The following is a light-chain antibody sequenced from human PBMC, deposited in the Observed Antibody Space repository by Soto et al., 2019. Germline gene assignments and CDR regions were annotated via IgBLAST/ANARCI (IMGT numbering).Light chain of an antibody. V-gene: IGKV3-15*01. CDR3: QQYNNWPWT. CDR1: QSVSSN. CDR2: GAS. Sequence: EIVMTQSRAPLSVSPGERATLSCRASQSVSSNLAWYQQKPGQAPRLLIYGASTRATGIPARFSGSGSGTEFTLTISSLQSEDFAVYYCQQYNNWPWTFGQGTKVDIK. J-gene: IGKJ1*01.